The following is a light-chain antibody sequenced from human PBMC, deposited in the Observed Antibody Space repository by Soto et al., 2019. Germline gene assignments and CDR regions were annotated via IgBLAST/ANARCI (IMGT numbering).Light chain of an antibody. CDR2: AAS. V-gene: IGKV1-9*01. J-gene: IGKJ3*01. CDR1: QDISSY. CDR3: QQLNSYPRT. Sequence: IQFTQSPSSLSASVGDRVTITCRASQDISSYLAWYQQKPGKAPKLLIYAASTLQSGVPSRFSGSGSGTDFTLTISSLQPEDFATYYCQQLNSYPRTFGPGTKVDIK.